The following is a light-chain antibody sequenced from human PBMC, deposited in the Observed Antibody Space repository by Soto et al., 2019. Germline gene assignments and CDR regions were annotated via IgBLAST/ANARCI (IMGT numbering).Light chain of an antibody. CDR2: AAS. J-gene: IGKJ2*01. Sequence: EIVMTQSPATLSVSPGERATLSCRASQSVSSSLAWFQQKPGQAPRLLIYAASARATGIAARLSGSGSGTEFTLTISSLQSEDFAVYYCLQHKSWPFTFGQGTKPELK. CDR3: LQHKSWPFT. CDR1: QSVSSS. V-gene: IGKV3-15*01.